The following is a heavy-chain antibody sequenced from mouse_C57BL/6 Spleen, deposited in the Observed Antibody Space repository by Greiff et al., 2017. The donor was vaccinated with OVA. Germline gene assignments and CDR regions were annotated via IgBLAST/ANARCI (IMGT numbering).Heavy chain of an antibody. D-gene: IGHD1-1*01. CDR3: SRCLYYYCPYWYFDV. CDR2: ISYSGST. J-gene: IGHJ1*03. V-gene: IGHV3-8*01. Sequence: VQLQQSGPGLAKPSQTLSLTCSVTGYSITSDYWNWIRKFPGNKLEYMGYISYSGSTYYNPSLKSRISITRDTSKNQYYLQLNSVTTEDTATYYFSRCLYYYCPYWYFDVWGTGTTVTVSS. CDR1: GYSITSDY.